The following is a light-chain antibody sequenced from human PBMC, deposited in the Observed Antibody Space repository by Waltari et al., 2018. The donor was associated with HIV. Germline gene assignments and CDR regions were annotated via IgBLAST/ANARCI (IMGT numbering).Light chain of an antibody. CDR3: ASWDDRLSGHV. CDR2: RNN. V-gene: IGLV1-47*01. J-gene: IGLJ1*01. CDR1: GSHIGSNY. Sequence: QSVLTQPPSASDTPGQKINISCSGSGSHIGSNYVFWYQQFPGTAPKLLVYRNNHRPSWVTELFVGSRSGSSASLAITGRRSEDEAHYYCASWDDRLSGHVFGTGTAVSVL.